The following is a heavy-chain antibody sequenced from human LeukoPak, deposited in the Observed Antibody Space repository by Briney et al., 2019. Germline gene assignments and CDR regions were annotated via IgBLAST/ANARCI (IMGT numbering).Heavy chain of an antibody. Sequence: PGGSLRLSCAASGFTFSVHTTNWVRQTPGKGLEWVSSISNDSDYIYLPGSVSGRFTNSRDNTNNLMFLEMNSLRLDDTAVYHCARSDRWLPPADWGQGTLAIVSS. J-gene: IGHJ4*02. CDR3: ARSDRWLPPAD. CDR1: GFTFSVHT. CDR2: ISNDSDYI. V-gene: IGHV3-21*01. D-gene: IGHD5-24*01.